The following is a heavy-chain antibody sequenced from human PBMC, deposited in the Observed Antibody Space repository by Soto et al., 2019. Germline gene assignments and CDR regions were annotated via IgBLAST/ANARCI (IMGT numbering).Heavy chain of an antibody. CDR3: AREGYSGSYYPDY. CDR1: GFTFSSYW. CDR2: INSDGSGT. D-gene: IGHD1-26*01. J-gene: IGHJ4*02. V-gene: IGHV3-74*01. Sequence: EVQLVESGGGLVQPGGSLRLSCAASGFTFSSYWMHWVRQAPGKGLVWVSRINSDGSGTSYADSVKGRFTISRDNAKNTLYVQMNSLRAEDTAVYYCAREGYSGSYYPDYWGQGTLVTVSS.